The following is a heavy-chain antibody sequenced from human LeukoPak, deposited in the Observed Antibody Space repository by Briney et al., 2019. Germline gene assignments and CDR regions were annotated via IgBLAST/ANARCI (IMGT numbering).Heavy chain of an antibody. CDR1: GYTFTSYD. D-gene: IGHD1/OR15-1a*01. Sequence: GASVKVSCKASGYTFTSYDINWVRQATGQGLEWMGWMNPNSGNTGYAQKFQGRVTITRNTSISTAYMELSSLRSEDTAVYYCARGRISITGTSDLDYWGQEPWSPSPQ. J-gene: IGHJ4*01. CDR3: ARGRISITGTSDLDY. V-gene: IGHV1-8*03. CDR2: MNPNSGNT.